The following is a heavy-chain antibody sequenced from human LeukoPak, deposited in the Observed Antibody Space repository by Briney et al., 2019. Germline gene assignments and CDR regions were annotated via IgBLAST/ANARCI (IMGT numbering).Heavy chain of an antibody. CDR3: ARGSNPDYYYYYYMDV. V-gene: IGHV1-8*01. CDR2: MNPNSGNT. J-gene: IGHJ6*03. CDR1: GYTFTSYD. D-gene: IGHD4-11*01. Sequence: ASVKVSCKASGYTFTSYDINWLRQAPGQGLEWMGWMNPNSGNTGYAQKFQGRVTMTRNTSISTAYMELSSLRSEDTAVYYCARGSNPDYYYYYYMDVWGKGTTVTVSS.